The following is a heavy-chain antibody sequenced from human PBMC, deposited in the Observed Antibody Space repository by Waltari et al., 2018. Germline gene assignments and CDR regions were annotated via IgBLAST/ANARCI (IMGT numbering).Heavy chain of an antibody. CDR1: GGSISSYY. V-gene: IGHV4-59*01. CDR2: IYYSGST. D-gene: IGHD6-6*01. CDR3: AQLVRDAFDI. J-gene: IGHJ3*02. Sequence: QVQLQESGPGLVKPSETLSLPCTVSGGSISSYYWSWIRQPPGKGLEWIGYIYYSGSTNYNPSLKSRVTISVDTSKNQFSLKLSSVTAADTAVYYCAQLVRDAFDIWGQGTMVTVSS.